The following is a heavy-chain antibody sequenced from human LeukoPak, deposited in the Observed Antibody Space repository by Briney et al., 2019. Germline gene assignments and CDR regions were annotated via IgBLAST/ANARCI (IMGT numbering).Heavy chain of an antibody. CDR3: ARDQGSGYHGLFDY. D-gene: IGHD3-22*01. CDR1: GGSISSGSYY. V-gene: IGHV4-61*02. J-gene: IGHJ4*02. Sequence: PSQTLSLTCTVYGGSISSGSYYWSWIRQPAGKGLEWIGRIYTSGSTDYNPSLKSRVTISVDTSKNQFSLKLSSVTAAETAVYYCARDQGSGYHGLFDYWGQGTLVTVSS. CDR2: IYTSGST.